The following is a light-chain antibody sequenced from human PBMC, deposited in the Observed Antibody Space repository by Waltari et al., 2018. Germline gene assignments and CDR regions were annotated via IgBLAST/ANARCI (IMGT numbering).Light chain of an antibody. V-gene: IGKV3-20*01. CDR3: QQYGSSPFP. J-gene: IGKJ3*01. CDR2: GAS. CDR1: QSVRSSY. Sequence: EIVLTQSPGTLSLSPGERATLSCRASQSVRSSYLAWYQQKPGQAPRLLSYGASSRARGIPDRFSGSGSGTDFTLTISRLEPEDFAVYYCQQYGSSPFPFGPGTKVDIK.